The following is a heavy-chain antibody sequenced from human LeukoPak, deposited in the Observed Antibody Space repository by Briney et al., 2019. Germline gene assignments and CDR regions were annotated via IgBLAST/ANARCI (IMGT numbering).Heavy chain of an antibody. CDR3: AREFRESYGDPPYYYCYYGMDV. D-gene: IGHD4-17*01. Sequence: GGSLRLSCAASGFTFSSYGMHWVRQAPGKGLEWVAVIWYDGSNKYYADSVKGRFTISRDNSKNTLYLQMNSLGAEDTAVYYCAREFRESYGDPPYYYCYYGMDVWGQGTTVTVSS. CDR2: IWYDGSNK. J-gene: IGHJ6*02. V-gene: IGHV3-33*01. CDR1: GFTFSSYG.